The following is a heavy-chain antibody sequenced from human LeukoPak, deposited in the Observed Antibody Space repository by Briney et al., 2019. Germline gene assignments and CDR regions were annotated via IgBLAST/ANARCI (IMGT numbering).Heavy chain of an antibody. V-gene: IGHV4-59*08. CDR2: IFYSGST. CDR1: GGSIISYY. J-gene: IGHJ5*02. Sequence: PSETLSLTCTVSGGSIISYYWSWIRQPPGKELEWIGCIFYSGSTNYNPSLKSRVTMSVDTFRDQFSLKLTSVTAADTAVYYCARHASAAGTFDRWGQGTLVTVSS. CDR3: ARHASAAGTFDR. D-gene: IGHD6-13*01.